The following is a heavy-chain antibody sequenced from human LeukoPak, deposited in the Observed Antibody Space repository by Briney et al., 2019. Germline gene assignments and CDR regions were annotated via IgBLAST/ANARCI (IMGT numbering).Heavy chain of an antibody. J-gene: IGHJ6*04. CDR2: VRYDGTNE. CDR3: AKDVLHYGSGRPFYMDV. V-gene: IGHV3-30*02. D-gene: IGHD3-10*01. CDR1: GFTFNSYG. Sequence: GGSLRLSCAASGFTFNSYGLHRVRQAPGKGLEWVALVRYDGTNENYADSLKGRFTISRDNSKNTVYLQMNSLRAEDTAVYYCAKDVLHYGSGRPFYMDVWGKGTTVIISS.